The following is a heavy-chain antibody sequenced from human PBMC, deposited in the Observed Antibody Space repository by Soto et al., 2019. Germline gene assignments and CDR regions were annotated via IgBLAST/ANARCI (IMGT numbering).Heavy chain of an antibody. CDR3: ARWTDMRAGIDH. CDR1: GSSISSYY. Sequence: XETLSVTCAVAGSSISSYYWSWIRQPPGKGLEWIGYIYYSGSTNYNPSLKSRVTISVDTSKNQFSLKLSSVTAADTAGYYCARWTDMRAGIDHWGQGNLVTVSS. J-gene: IGHJ4*02. V-gene: IGHV4-59*01. D-gene: IGHD3-10*01. CDR2: IYYSGST.